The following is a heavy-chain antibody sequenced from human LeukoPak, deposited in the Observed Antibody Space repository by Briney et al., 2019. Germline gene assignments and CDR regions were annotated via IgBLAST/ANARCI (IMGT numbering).Heavy chain of an antibody. Sequence: NTSETLSLTCTVSGGSISSSSYFWGWIRQPPGKGLEWIGSIYHSGSTHYNPSLKSRVTISVDTSKNQFSLKLSSVTAADTAVYYCVAGCSGGSCYIAYSWFDPWGQGTLVTVSS. D-gene: IGHD2-15*01. J-gene: IGHJ5*02. V-gene: IGHV4-39*07. CDR2: IYHSGST. CDR3: VAGCSGGSCYIAYSWFDP. CDR1: GGSISSSSYF.